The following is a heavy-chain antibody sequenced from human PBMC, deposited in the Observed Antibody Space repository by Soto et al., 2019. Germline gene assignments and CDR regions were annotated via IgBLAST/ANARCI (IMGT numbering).Heavy chain of an antibody. Sequence: GSLRLSCAASGXTFSSYALSWVRQAPGKGLQLVSAISGNGGSTYYADSVKGRFTISRDNSKNTLYLKMNSLRAEDTATYYCAIQTGLEVTGPDYDSNWFDPWGQGTQVTVSS. V-gene: IGHV3-23*01. CDR2: ISGNGGST. J-gene: IGHJ5*02. CDR1: GXTFSSYA. D-gene: IGHD2-21*02. CDR3: AIQTGLEVTGPDYDSNWFDP.